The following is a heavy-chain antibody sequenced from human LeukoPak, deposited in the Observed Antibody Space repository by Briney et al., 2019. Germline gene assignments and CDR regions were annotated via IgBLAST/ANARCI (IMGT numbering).Heavy chain of an antibody. V-gene: IGHV4-31*03. CDR3: ARDRITMVNEDPGEFDY. Sequence: SQTLSLTCTVSGGSISSGGYYWSWIRQHPGKGLEWIGYIYYSGSTYYNPSLKSRVTISVDTSKNQFSLKLSSVTAADTAVYYCARDRITMVNEDPGEFDYRGQGTLVTVSS. J-gene: IGHJ4*02. D-gene: IGHD3-10*01. CDR2: IYYSGST. CDR1: GGSISSGGYY.